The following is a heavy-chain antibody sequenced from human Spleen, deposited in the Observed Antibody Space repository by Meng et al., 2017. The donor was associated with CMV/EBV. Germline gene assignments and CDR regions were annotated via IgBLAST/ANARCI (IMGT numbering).Heavy chain of an antibody. CDR2: INNNEITR. Sequence: GGSLRLSCAASGFSFSSYEMNWVRQRPGKGLEWLAYINNNEITRYYAASVRGRFTISRDNAKNSLYLQMNSLRAEDTAVYYCAREIFVGEDCTGDVCPDAFDVWGQGTMVTVSS. V-gene: IGHV3-48*03. J-gene: IGHJ3*01. D-gene: IGHD2-8*02. CDR3: AREIFVGEDCTGDVCPDAFDV. CDR1: GFSFSSYE.